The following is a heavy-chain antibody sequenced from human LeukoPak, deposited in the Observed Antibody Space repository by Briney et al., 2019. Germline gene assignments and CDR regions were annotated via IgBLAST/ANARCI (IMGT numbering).Heavy chain of an antibody. CDR3: ARGGVMYGDY. V-gene: IGHV4-38-2*02. D-gene: IGHD3-16*01. CDR2: IYHSGST. CDR1: GYSISSGYY. Sequence: SETLSLTCTVSGYSISSGYYWGWIRQPPGKGLEWIGSIYHSGSTHYNPSLESRVTISVDTSKNQFSLKLSSVTAADTAVYYCARGGVMYGDYWGQGTLVTVSS. J-gene: IGHJ4*02.